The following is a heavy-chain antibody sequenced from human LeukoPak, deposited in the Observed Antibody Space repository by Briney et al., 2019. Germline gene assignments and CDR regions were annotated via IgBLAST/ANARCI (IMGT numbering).Heavy chain of an antibody. CDR3: ARVSRSDSSGY. CDR2: IYHSGST. V-gene: IGHV4-38-2*02. D-gene: IGHD3-22*01. J-gene: IGHJ4*02. Sequence: SETLSLTCTVSGYSICSGYYWGWIRQPPGKGLEWIGSIYHSGSTYYNPSLKSRVTISVDTSKNQFSLKLSSVTAADTAVYYCARVSRSDSSGYWGQGTLVTVSS. CDR1: GYSICSGYY.